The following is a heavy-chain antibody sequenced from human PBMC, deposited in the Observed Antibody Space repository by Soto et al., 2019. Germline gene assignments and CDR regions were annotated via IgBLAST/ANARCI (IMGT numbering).Heavy chain of an antibody. D-gene: IGHD3-10*01. Sequence: SETLSLPCAVYGGSSSRYYWSWIRQPPGKGLEWIGEINHSGNTNYNPSLKSRVTISVDTSKNQFSLKLSSVTAADTAVYYCARRPYYYGSGSYYSTFWFDPWGQGTLVTVSS. V-gene: IGHV4-34*01. J-gene: IGHJ5*02. CDR1: GGSSSRYY. CDR3: ARRPYYYGSGSYYSTFWFDP. CDR2: INHSGNT.